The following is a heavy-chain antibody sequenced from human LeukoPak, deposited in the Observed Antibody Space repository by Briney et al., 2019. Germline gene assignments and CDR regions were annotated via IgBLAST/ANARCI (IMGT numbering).Heavy chain of an antibody. Sequence: GGSLRLSCAASGFTFSYYWMHWVRQAPGKGLVWVSRISSDGSSASYADSLKGRFTMSRDNAKNTLYLQMNSLRAEDTAVYYCARGSAAGDYWGQGTLVTASS. D-gene: IGHD3-10*01. J-gene: IGHJ4*02. CDR3: ARGSAAGDY. V-gene: IGHV3-74*01. CDR1: GFTFSYYW. CDR2: ISSDGSSA.